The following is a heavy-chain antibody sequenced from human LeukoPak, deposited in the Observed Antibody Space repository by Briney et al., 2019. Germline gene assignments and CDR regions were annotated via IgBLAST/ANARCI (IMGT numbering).Heavy chain of an antibody. J-gene: IGHJ4*02. D-gene: IGHD3-22*01. CDR2: IIPIFGTT. Sequence: GASVKVSCKASGGTFSNYAISWVRQAPGQGLEWMGRIIPIFGTTNYAQKFQGRVTITTDESTSTAYMELSSLRPEDTAVYYCARGGEANYYDTSGYYLYYYWGQGTLVTVSS. V-gene: IGHV1-69*05. CDR1: GGTFSNYA. CDR3: ARGGEANYYDTSGYYLYYY.